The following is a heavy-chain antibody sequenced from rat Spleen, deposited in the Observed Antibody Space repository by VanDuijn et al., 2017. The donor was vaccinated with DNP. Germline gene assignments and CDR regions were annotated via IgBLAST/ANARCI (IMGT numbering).Heavy chain of an antibody. CDR3: ATGGTDYYSFAY. CDR2: ISTSGGST. J-gene: IGHJ3*01. Sequence: EVQLVESGGGLVQPGRSLKLSCAASGFTFSNYDMAWVRQAPTKGLEWVASISTSGGSTYYRDSVKGRFTVSRDNAKSTLYLQMDSLRSEDTATYYCATGGTDYYSFAYWGQGTLVTVSS. D-gene: IGHD1-6*01. V-gene: IGHV5-25*01. CDR1: GFTFSNYD.